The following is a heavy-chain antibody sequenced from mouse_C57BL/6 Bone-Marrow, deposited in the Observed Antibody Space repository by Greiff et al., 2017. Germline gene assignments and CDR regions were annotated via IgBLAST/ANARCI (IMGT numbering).Heavy chain of an antibody. J-gene: IGHJ1*03. Sequence: LQQSGGGLVQPGGSMKLSCAASGFTFSDAWMDWVRQSPEKGLEWVAEIRNKANNHATYYAESVKGRFTISRDDSKSSVYLQMNSLRAEDTGIYYCTRPLYYYGSSHWYFDVWGTGTTVTVSS. D-gene: IGHD1-1*01. CDR3: TRPLYYYGSSHWYFDV. V-gene: IGHV6-6*01. CDR2: IRNKANNHAT. CDR1: GFTFSDAW.